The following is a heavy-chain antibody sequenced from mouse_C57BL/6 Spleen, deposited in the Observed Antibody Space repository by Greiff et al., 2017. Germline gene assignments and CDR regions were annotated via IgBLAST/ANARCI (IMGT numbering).Heavy chain of an antibody. CDR2: IWGGGST. J-gene: IGHJ2*01. D-gene: IGHD2-5*01. Sequence: VQLQESGPGLAQPSQSLSISCTVSGFSLTSYGVHWVRQSPGKGLEWLGVIWGGGSTDYNAAFISRLSISKDNSKSQVSFKMNSLQADDTAIYYCAREGYSNYVYYFDCWGQGTTLTVAS. V-gene: IGHV2-2*01. CDR1: GFSLTSYG. CDR3: AREGYSNYVYYFDC.